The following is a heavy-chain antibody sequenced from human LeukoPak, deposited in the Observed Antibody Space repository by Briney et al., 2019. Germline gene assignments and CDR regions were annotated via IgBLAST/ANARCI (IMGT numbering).Heavy chain of an antibody. Sequence: GGSLRLSCAASGFTFSSYSMNWVRQAPGKGLEWVSSISSSSSYIYYADSVKGRFTISRDNAKNSLYLQMNSLRAEDTAVYYCARDNYCSSTSCHFDYWGQGTLVTVSS. D-gene: IGHD2-2*01. V-gene: IGHV3-21*01. CDR3: ARDNYCSSTSCHFDY. CDR1: GFTFSSYS. J-gene: IGHJ4*02. CDR2: ISSSSSYI.